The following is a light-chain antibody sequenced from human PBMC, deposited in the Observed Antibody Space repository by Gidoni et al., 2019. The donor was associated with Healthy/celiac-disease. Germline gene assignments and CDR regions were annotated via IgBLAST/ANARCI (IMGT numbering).Light chain of an antibody. CDR1: QSVLYSSNNKNY. J-gene: IGKJ4*01. CDR3: QQYYSTPLT. CDR2: WAS. V-gene: IGKV4-1*01. Sequence: DIVMTQSPDSLAVSLGESATINCKSSQSVLYSSNNKNYLAWYQQNPGQPPKLLIYWASTRESGVPDRFSGSGSGTDFTLTISSLQAEDVAVYYCQQYYSTPLTFGGGTKVEIK.